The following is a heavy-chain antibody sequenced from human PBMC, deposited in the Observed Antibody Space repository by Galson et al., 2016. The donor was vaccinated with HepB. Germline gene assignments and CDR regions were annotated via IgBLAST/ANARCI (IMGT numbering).Heavy chain of an antibody. CDR3: ARPGYCSGSSCYVPFDI. D-gene: IGHD2-15*01. CDR2: INADGTAT. V-gene: IGHV3-74*01. J-gene: IGHJ3*02. Sequence: SLRLSCAASGLDFRRYWMHWVRQTPGKGLVWVSRINADGTATGYADSVKGRFTISRDNAKNTLYLQMNSLRAEDTAVYYCARPGYCSGSSCYVPFDIWGQGTMATVSS. CDR1: GLDFRRYW.